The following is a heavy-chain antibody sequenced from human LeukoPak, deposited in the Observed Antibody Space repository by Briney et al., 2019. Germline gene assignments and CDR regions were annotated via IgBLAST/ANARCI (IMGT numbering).Heavy chain of an antibody. Sequence: SVKVSCKASGGTFSSYAISWVRQAPGQGLEWMGGIIPIFGTANYAQKFQGRVTITADESTSTAYMELSSLRSEDTAVYYRASTSPVHHAFDIWGQGTMVTVSS. V-gene: IGHV1-69*01. CDR2: IIPIFGTA. J-gene: IGHJ3*02. CDR1: GGTFSSYA. CDR3: ASTSPVHHAFDI.